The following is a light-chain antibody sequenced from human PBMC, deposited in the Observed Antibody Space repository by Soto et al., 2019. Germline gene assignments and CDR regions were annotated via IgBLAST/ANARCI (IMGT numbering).Light chain of an antibody. CDR1: SSDVGGYIY. CDR3: CSFAGSYTLYV. CDR2: DAS. Sequence: QSALTQPRSVSGSPGQSVTISCTGTSSDVGGYIYVSWFQQHPGKAPKLMIYDASKRPSGVPDRFSGSKSGNTASLTISGLQAEDEADYYCCSFAGSYTLYVFGTGTKVTVL. V-gene: IGLV2-11*01. J-gene: IGLJ1*01.